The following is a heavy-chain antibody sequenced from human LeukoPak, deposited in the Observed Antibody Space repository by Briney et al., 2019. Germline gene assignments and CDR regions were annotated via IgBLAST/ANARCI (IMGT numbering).Heavy chain of an antibody. D-gene: IGHD2-2*01. CDR3: ARDNPDRYCSSTSCYQDY. Sequence: GGFLRLSCAASGFTFSSYSMNWVRQAPGKGLEWVSSISSSSSYIYYADSVKGRFTISRDNAKNSLYLQMNSLRAEDTAVYYCARDNPDRYCSSTSCYQDYWGQGTLVTVSS. CDR1: GFTFSSYS. CDR2: ISSSSSYI. V-gene: IGHV3-21*01. J-gene: IGHJ4*02.